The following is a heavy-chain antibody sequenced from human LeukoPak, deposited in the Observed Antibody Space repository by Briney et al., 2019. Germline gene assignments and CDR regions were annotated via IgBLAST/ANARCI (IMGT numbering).Heavy chain of an antibody. D-gene: IGHD5-12*01. J-gene: IGHJ4*02. CDR3: AKRNANSGYDGQEKYFDY. CDR1: GFTFSSYA. Sequence: PGGSLRLSCAASGFTFSSYAMNWVRQAPGKGLEWVSGIGGNGITTNYADSVKGRFTISRDNPKNTLYLKMDSLRAEDTAVYYCAKRNANSGYDGQEKYFDYWGQGTLVTVSS. CDR2: IGGNGITT. V-gene: IGHV3-23*01.